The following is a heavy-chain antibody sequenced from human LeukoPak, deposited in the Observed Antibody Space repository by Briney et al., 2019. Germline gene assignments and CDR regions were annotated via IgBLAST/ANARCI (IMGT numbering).Heavy chain of an antibody. J-gene: IGHJ2*01. Sequence: GESLKISCQASGFTFTNYWIAWVRQMPGKGLEWMGIVHAGDSDARYSPSFQDQVTMSADKSISTACLQWNSLRASDSAMYFCARFGYSTSLDFYLDVWGRGTLVAVSS. CDR1: GFTFTNYW. CDR2: VHAGDSDA. V-gene: IGHV5-51*01. D-gene: IGHD6-13*01. CDR3: ARFGYSTSLDFYLDV.